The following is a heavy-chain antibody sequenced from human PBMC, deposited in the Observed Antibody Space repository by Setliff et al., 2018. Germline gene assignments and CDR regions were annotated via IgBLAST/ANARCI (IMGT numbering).Heavy chain of an antibody. CDR3: ATGQNSGSWTLDQ. D-gene: IGHD6-13*01. CDR1: GETFTRYS. CDR2: MDTGTGKK. J-gene: IGHJ4*02. Sequence: GASVKVSCKASGETFTRYSIHWVRQAPGQRLEWIGYMDTGTGKKEYSQKFRDRVTIIRDTSATTAYVELHSLRSDDTAVYYCATGQNSGSWTLDQWGQGTLVTVSS. V-gene: IGHV1-3*04.